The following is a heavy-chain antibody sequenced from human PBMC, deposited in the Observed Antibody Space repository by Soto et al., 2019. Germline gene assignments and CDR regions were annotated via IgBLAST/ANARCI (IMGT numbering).Heavy chain of an antibody. Sequence: GGSLRLSCAASGFTFSSYSMNWVRQAPGKGLEWVSYISSSSTIYYADSVKGRFTISRDNAKNSLYLQMNSLRDEDTAVYYCARVDVLLWFGELLKGPYYSGMDVWGQGTTGTVSS. D-gene: IGHD3-10*01. CDR1: GFTFSSYS. J-gene: IGHJ6*02. CDR2: ISSSSTI. CDR3: ARVDVLLWFGELLKGPYYSGMDV. V-gene: IGHV3-48*02.